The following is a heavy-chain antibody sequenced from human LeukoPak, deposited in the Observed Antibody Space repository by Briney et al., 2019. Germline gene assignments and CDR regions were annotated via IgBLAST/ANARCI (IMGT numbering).Heavy chain of an antibody. Sequence: GASVKVSCKASGGTFSSYAISWVRQAPGQGLEWMGGIIPIFGTANYAQKFQGRVTITADESTSTAYMELSSLRSEDTAVYYCARGDQRADRTSNFDLWGRGTLVTVSS. V-gene: IGHV1-69*13. D-gene: IGHD2-2*01. CDR1: GGTFSSYA. CDR2: IIPIFGTA. J-gene: IGHJ2*01. CDR3: ARGDQRADRTSNFDL.